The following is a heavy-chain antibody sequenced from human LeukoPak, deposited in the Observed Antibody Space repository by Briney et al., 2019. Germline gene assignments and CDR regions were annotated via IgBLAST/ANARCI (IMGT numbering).Heavy chain of an antibody. D-gene: IGHD2-2*02. Sequence: PSETLSLTCTVSGGSISSYYWSWIRQPAGKGLGWIGRIYTSGSTNYNPSLKSRVTMSVDTSKNQFSLKLSSVTAADTVVYYCAREGRYQLLYGSFDYWGQGTLVTVSS. CDR2: IYTSGST. V-gene: IGHV4-4*07. J-gene: IGHJ4*02. CDR1: GGSISSYY. CDR3: AREGRYQLLYGSFDY.